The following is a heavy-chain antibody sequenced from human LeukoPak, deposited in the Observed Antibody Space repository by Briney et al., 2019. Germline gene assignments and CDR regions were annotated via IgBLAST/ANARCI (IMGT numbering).Heavy chain of an antibody. Sequence: SQTLSLTCTVSGGSISSGDYYCSWIRQPPGKGLEWIGYIYYSGSTYYNPSLKSRVTISVDTSKNQFSLKLSSVTAADTAVYYCARWCTSCYTIQTWGQGTLVTVSS. D-gene: IGHD2-2*02. V-gene: IGHV4-30-4*08. J-gene: IGHJ5*02. CDR1: GGSISSGDYY. CDR2: IYYSGST. CDR3: ARWCTSCYTIQT.